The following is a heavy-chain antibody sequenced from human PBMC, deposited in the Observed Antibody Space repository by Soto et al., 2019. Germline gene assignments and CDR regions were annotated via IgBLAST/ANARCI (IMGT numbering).Heavy chain of an antibody. D-gene: IGHD1-26*01. J-gene: IGHJ5*02. CDR1: GFIFENFG. Sequence: PGGSLRLSCAASGFIFENFGMSWVRQAPGKGLEWISSISGSGFKKYYADSVKGRFTISRDNSKSTVYMELNNLSAEDTAVYHCAKNQGVELVPLATVDWFDPWGQGS. CDR3: AKNQGVELVPLATVDWFDP. V-gene: IGHV3-23*01. CDR2: ISGSGFKK.